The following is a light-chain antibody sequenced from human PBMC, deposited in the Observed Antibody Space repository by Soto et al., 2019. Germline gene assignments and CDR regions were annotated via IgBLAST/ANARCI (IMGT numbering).Light chain of an antibody. CDR1: SPNIGGNT. CDR3: ATLDDSLNGVV. Sequence: QSVLTQPPSASGTPGQRVTISCSGSSPNIGGNTVKWYQQVPGTAPKLLIHGDTLRPSGVPDRFSGSKSGTSASLAISGLQSEDEAEYYCATLDDSLNGVVFGGGTKLTVL. CDR2: GDT. J-gene: IGLJ2*01. V-gene: IGLV1-44*01.